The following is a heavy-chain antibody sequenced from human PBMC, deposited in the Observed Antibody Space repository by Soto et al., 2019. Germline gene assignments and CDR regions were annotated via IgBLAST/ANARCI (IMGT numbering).Heavy chain of an antibody. J-gene: IGHJ4*02. V-gene: IGHV1-69*13. D-gene: IGHD6-19*01. CDR1: GGTFSSYA. Sequence: ASVKVSCRASGGTFSSYAISWVRQAPGQGLEWMGGIIPIFGTANYAQKFQGRVTITADESTSTAYMELSSLRSEDTAVYYCASFSIAVAGKELGYWGQGTLVTVSS. CDR3: ASFSIAVAGKELGY. CDR2: IIPIFGTA.